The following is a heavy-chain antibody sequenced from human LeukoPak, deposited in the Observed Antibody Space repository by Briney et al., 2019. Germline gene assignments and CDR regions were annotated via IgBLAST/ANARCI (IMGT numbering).Heavy chain of an antibody. D-gene: IGHD6-19*01. Sequence: PGRSLRLSCAASGFTFSSYGMHWVRQAPGKGLEWVAVIWYDGSNKYYTDSVKGRFTISRDNSKNTLYLQMNSLRAEDTAVYYCAKVKGYSSGWSFSLDYFDYWGQGTLVTVSS. CDR3: AKVKGYSSGWSFSLDYFDY. CDR2: IWYDGSNK. CDR1: GFTFSSYG. J-gene: IGHJ4*02. V-gene: IGHV3-33*06.